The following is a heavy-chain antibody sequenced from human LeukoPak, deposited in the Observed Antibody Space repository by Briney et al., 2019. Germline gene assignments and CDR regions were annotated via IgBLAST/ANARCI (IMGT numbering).Heavy chain of an antibody. Sequence: GGSLRLSCAASGFSFSTYWMSWVRQAPGKGLEWGANIKEDGSETYYVDSLRGRSTISRDNVKNSLYLQINSLRAEDTAVYYCGRDSFETDIDYWGQGTLVTVSS. D-gene: IGHD1-14*01. V-gene: IGHV3-7*01. CDR3: GRDSFETDIDY. CDR2: IKEDGSET. CDR1: GFSFSTYW. J-gene: IGHJ4*02.